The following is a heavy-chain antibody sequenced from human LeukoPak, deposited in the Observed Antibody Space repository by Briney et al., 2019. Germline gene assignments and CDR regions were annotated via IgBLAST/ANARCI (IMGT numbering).Heavy chain of an antibody. J-gene: IGHJ1*01. Sequence: PSETLSLTCTVSGGSITDYYWSWLRQPPGKGLQWIGFIYHTGSTRYNPSLRSRVTISVDTSKEQFSLELISVSAADTAVYYCARAYYDILTGPLVYFQHWGQGTLVTVSS. CDR3: ARAYYDILTGPLVYFQH. CDR1: GGSITDYY. V-gene: IGHV4-59*08. D-gene: IGHD3-9*01. CDR2: IYHTGST.